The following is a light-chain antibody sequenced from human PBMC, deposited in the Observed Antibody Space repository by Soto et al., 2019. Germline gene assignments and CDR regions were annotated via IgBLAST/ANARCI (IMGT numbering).Light chain of an antibody. CDR1: QGISSY. CDR2: GAS. V-gene: IGKV1-9*01. Sequence: DIQLTQSPSFLSASVGDRVTITCRASQGISSYLAWYQQKPGKAPKLLLYGASTLQSGVPSRFSGSGSGTEFTLTISSLQPEDFATYYCQHLNSYPITFGQGTRLEI. J-gene: IGKJ5*01. CDR3: QHLNSYPIT.